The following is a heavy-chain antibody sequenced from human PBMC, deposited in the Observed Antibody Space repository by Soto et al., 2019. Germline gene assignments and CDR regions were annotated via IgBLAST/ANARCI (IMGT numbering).Heavy chain of an antibody. D-gene: IGHD2-15*01. CDR3: ARPLICSGGSCYFGAFDI. CDR2: IYYSGFT. Sequence: PSETLSLTCTVSGGSISSGDYYWSWIRQPPGKGLEWIGYIYYSGFTYYNPSLKSRVTISVDTSKNQFSLKLSSVTAADTAVYYCARPLICSGGSCYFGAFDIWGQGTAVTVSS. J-gene: IGHJ3*02. CDR1: GGSISSGDYY. V-gene: IGHV4-30-4*01.